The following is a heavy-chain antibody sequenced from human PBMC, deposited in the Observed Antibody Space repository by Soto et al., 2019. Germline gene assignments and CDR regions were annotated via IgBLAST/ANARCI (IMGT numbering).Heavy chain of an antibody. CDR3: ARTRFSNWNYGGAFDI. D-gene: IGHD1-7*01. CDR1: GYTFTGYY. V-gene: IGHV1-2*04. J-gene: IGHJ3*02. Sequence: QVQLVQSGAEVKKPGASVKVSCKASGYTFTGYYMHWVRQAPGQGLEWMGWINPNSGGTNYAQKFQGWVTMTRDTSISTAYMELSRLRSDDTAVYYCARTRFSNWNYGGAFDIWGQGTMVTVSS. CDR2: INPNSGGT.